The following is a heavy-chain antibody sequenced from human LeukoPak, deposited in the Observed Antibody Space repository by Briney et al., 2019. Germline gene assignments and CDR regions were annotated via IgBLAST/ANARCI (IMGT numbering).Heavy chain of an antibody. CDR2: ISDEGSNT. J-gene: IGHJ2*01. CDR3: AKDADTATFICWYFDL. V-gene: IGHV3-30*18. CDR1: GFTLSSCG. D-gene: IGHD5-18*01. Sequence: PGWALRLSCTASGFTLSSCGMHWVRQAPGKGREWVAVISDEGSNTYYADLVKGRVTISRDNSKSPLYLQIYTMRPDDNRVYYCAKDADTATFICWYFDLWGRGTLVTVSS.